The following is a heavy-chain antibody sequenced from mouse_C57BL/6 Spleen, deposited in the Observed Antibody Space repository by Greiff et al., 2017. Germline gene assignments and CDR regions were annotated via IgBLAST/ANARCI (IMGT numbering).Heavy chain of an antibody. CDR2: IYPGDGDT. CDR1: GYAFSSYW. Sequence: QVQLQQSGAELVKPGASVKISCKASGYAFSSYWMNWVKQRPGKGLEWIGQIYPGDGDTNYNGKFKGKATLTADKSSSTAYMQLSSLTSEDSAVYVCARCPYYYGSSSAWFAYWGQGTLVTVSA. V-gene: IGHV1-80*01. D-gene: IGHD1-1*01. CDR3: ARCPYYYGSSSAWFAY. J-gene: IGHJ3*01.